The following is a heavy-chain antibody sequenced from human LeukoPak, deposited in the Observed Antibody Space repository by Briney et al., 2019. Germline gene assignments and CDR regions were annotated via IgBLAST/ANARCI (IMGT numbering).Heavy chain of an antibody. CDR1: GGTFGRYV. J-gene: IGHJ6*03. CDR3: ARGAFGVFPPATYYYYMDV. CDR2: IIPIFGTA. Sequence: SVKVSCKASGGTFGRYVIIWVRQAPGQGLEWMGGIIPIFGTANYAQKFQGRVTITADESTITAYMELSSLRSEDTAVYYCARGAFGVFPPATYYYYMDVWGKGTTVTVSS. D-gene: IGHD3-3*01. V-gene: IGHV1-69*13.